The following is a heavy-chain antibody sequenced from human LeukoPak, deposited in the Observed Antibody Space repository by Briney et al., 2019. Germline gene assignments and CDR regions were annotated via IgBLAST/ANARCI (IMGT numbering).Heavy chain of an antibody. Sequence: SETLSLTCTVSGGSIRSYYWSWIRQPPGKGLEWIGYIYYSGSTHYNPSLKSRVTISVDTSKSQFSLKLSSVTAADTAVYYCASGAYSYYYMDVWGKGTTVTISS. CDR2: IYYSGST. D-gene: IGHD4-11*01. J-gene: IGHJ6*03. CDR1: GGSIRSYY. V-gene: IGHV4-59*01. CDR3: ASGAYSYYYMDV.